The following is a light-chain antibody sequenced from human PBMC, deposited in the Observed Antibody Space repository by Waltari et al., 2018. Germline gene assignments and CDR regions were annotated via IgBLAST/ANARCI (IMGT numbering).Light chain of an antibody. J-gene: IGKJ1*01. CDR1: QTVSSY. V-gene: IGKV3-11*01. Sequence: EIVLTQSPATLSLSPGERATLSCRASQTVSSYLAWYQQKPGQAPRLPIYDTSNRATGIPARFSGSGSGTDFTLTISSLEPEDFAVYFCQQCYNWPQTFGQGTKVEIK. CDR3: QQCYNWPQT. CDR2: DTS.